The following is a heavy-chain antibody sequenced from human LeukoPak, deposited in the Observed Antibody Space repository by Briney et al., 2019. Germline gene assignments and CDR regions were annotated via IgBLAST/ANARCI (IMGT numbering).Heavy chain of an antibody. J-gene: IGHJ5*02. CDR3: ARGRYYYDSSGFDP. Sequence: ASVKVSCKASGYTFTSYDINWVRQATGQGLEWMGWISTYNGNTNYAQKLQGRVTMTTDTSTSTAYMELRSLRSDDTAVYYCARGRYYYDSSGFDPWGQGTLVTVSS. D-gene: IGHD3-22*01. CDR2: ISTYNGNT. CDR1: GYTFTSYD. V-gene: IGHV1-18*01.